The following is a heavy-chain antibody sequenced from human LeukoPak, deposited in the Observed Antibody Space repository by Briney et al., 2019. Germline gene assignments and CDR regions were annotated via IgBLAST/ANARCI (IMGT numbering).Heavy chain of an antibody. CDR1: GGSISSYY. D-gene: IGHD4-17*01. Sequence: PSETLSLTCTVSGGSISSYYWSWIRQPPGEGRERIGYIYYSGSTYYNPSLKSRVTISVDTSKNQFSLKLSSVTAADTAVYYCARVHAGDDYGDYWGQGTLVTVSS. CDR2: IYYSGST. CDR3: ARVHAGDDYGDY. J-gene: IGHJ4*02. V-gene: IGHV4-59*12.